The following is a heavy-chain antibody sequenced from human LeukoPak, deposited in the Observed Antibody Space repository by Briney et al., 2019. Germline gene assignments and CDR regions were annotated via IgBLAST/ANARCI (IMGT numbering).Heavy chain of an antibody. CDR3: AKAGYCSGGSCYPYYYYYGMDV. Sequence: GGSLRLSCADSGFTFNNAWMSWVRQAPGKGLEWVGRIKSKSDGGTTDYAAPVKGRFTISRDDSKRTVYLQMNSLRAEDTAVYYCAKAGYCSGGSCYPYYYYYGMDVWGQGTTVTVSS. V-gene: IGHV3-15*01. J-gene: IGHJ6*02. D-gene: IGHD2-15*01. CDR2: IKSKSDGGTT. CDR1: GFTFNNAW.